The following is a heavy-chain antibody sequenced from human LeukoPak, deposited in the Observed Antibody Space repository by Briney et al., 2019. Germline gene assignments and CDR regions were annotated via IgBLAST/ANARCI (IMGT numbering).Heavy chain of an antibody. J-gene: IGHJ4*02. Sequence: SGTLSLTCAVSGGSISSSNWWSWVRQPPGKGLEWIGSIYYSGSTYYNPSLKSRVTISVDTSKNQFSLKLSSVTAADTAVYYCARASLATVTTYDYWGQGTLVTVSS. CDR3: ARASLATVTTYDY. CDR1: GGSISSSNW. V-gene: IGHV4-4*02. D-gene: IGHD4-17*01. CDR2: IYYSGST.